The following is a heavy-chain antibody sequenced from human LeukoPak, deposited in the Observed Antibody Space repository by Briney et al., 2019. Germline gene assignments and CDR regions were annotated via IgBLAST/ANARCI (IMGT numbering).Heavy chain of an antibody. CDR3: ARDIVVVPAAVFDY. CDR1: GYTFTSYG. J-gene: IGHJ4*02. D-gene: IGHD2-2*01. Sequence: ASVKVSCKASGYTFTSYGISWVRQAPGQGLEWMGWISAYNGNTNYAQKLQGRVTMTTDTSTSTAYMELRSLRSDDTVVYYCARDIVVVPAAVFDYWGQGTLVTVSS. V-gene: IGHV1-18*04. CDR2: ISAYNGNT.